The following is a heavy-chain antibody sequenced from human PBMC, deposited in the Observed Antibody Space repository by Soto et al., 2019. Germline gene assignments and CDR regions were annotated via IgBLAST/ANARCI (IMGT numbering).Heavy chain of an antibody. Sequence: QVQLVESGGGVVQPGRSLRLSCAASGFTFSPYAMHWVRQAPGKGLEWMAVISYDGNNKNYADSVKGRLAISRDNSRNTLYLQMNSLRAEDTAVYYCARARLDPPALAYWGQGTLVTVSS. CDR2: ISYDGNNK. CDR1: GFTFSPYA. J-gene: IGHJ4*02. D-gene: IGHD2-2*01. CDR3: ARARLDPPALAY. V-gene: IGHV3-30*09.